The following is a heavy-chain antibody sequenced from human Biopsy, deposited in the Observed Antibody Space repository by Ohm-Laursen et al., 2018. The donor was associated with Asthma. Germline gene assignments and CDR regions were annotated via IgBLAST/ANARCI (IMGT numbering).Heavy chain of an antibody. CDR1: GYPFTDYY. CDR2: INAGDGNT. Sequence: ASVKVSCKASGYPFTDYYVHWVRQAPGQRLEWMGWINAGDGNTKYSQKFQGRVTITRDTSASTAYMDLRSLRSEDTAMYYCARTYYDFLTGQVNDAFALWGQGTMVTVSS. D-gene: IGHD3-9*01. J-gene: IGHJ3*01. CDR3: ARTYYDFLTGQVNDAFAL. V-gene: IGHV1/OR15-3*02.